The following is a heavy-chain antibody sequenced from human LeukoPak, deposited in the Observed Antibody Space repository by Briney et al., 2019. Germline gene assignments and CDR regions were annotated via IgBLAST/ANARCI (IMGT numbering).Heavy chain of an antibody. J-gene: IGHJ4*02. CDR3: ARARVEFSRSCMGY. V-gene: IGHV1-2*02. D-gene: IGHD6-13*01. CDR2: LNPKSGGT. CDR1: GYTFNGYY. Sequence: ASVEVSCRASGYTFNGYYIHWVRQAPGQGLEWMGWLNPKSGGTNYAQNFQGRVTMTRDTIISSAYMELSRLRSDDTAVYYCARARVEFSRSCMGYWGQGTLVTVSS.